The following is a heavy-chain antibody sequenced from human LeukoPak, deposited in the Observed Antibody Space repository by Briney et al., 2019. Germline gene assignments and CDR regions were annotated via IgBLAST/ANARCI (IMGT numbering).Heavy chain of an antibody. D-gene: IGHD4-17*01. CDR1: GFTFSSYG. V-gene: IGHV3-30*02. CDR2: IRDDGSNK. CDR3: AKEGHDYCDYVPPNY. J-gene: IGHJ4*02. Sequence: GGSLRLSCAASGFTFSSYGMHWVRQAPAKGLEWVAFIRDDGSNKYYAESVKGRFTISRDNSKNTLYLQMNSLRAEDTAVYYCAKEGHDYCDYVPPNYWGQGTLVTVSS.